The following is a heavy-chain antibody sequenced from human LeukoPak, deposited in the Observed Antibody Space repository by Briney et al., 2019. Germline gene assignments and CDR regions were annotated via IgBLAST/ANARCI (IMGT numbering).Heavy chain of an antibody. D-gene: IGHD5-18*01. CDR3: AQDGYSYGWGIFDI. Sequence: SGPTLVNPTQTLTLTCTFSVFSLSTIGVGVGWLRQSYGKALEWLALIYWNEDKRYRPSLKSRLTITKDTSKNQVVLTMTNMDPVDTATYYCAQDGYSYGWGIFDIWGQGTMVTVSS. V-gene: IGHV2-5*01. J-gene: IGHJ3*02. CDR1: VFSLSTIGVG. CDR2: IYWNEDK.